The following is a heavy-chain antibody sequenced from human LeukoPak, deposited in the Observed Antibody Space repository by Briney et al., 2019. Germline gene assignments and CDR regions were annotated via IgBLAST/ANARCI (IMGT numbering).Heavy chain of an antibody. CDR1: GYSFTSHY. CDR3: ARVGARGGDAFDI. J-gene: IGHJ3*02. Sequence: ASVKVSCRASGYSFTSHYMHWVRQAPGQGLEWLGLINPSGSSTLYAQKFQGRVTMTRDMSTTTDYTELSRLRSDDTAVYYCARVGARGGDAFDIWGQGTMVTVSS. V-gene: IGHV1-46*01. D-gene: IGHD1-26*01. CDR2: INPSGSST.